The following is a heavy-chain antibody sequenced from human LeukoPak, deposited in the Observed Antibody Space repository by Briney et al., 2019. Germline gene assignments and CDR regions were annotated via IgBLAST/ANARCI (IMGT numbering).Heavy chain of an antibody. CDR2: IYPGDSDT. J-gene: IGHJ2*01. CDR1: GYTFTSYW. CDR3: ARLGASGWSGVWYSDL. Sequence: GESLKISCKGFGYTFTSYWIGWVHQMPGKGLEWMANIYPGDSDTRYNPSLQGQVTISADRSITTAYLQWSSLKASDTAIYYCARLGASGWSGVWYSDLWGRGTLVTVSS. D-gene: IGHD6-19*01. V-gene: IGHV5-51*07.